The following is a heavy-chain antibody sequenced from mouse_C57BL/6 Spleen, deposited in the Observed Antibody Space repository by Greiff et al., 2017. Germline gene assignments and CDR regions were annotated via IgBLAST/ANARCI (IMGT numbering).Heavy chain of an antibody. J-gene: IGHJ3*01. CDR1: GFNIKDDY. Sequence: EVQLQQSGAELVRPGASVKLSCTASGFNIKDDYMHWVKQRPEQGLEWIGWIDPENGDTEYASKFQGKATITADTSSNTAYLQLSSLTSEDTAVYYCTSYGYDGGLAYGGQGTLVTVSA. V-gene: IGHV14-4*01. CDR3: TSYGYDGGLAY. D-gene: IGHD2-2*01. CDR2: IDPENGDT.